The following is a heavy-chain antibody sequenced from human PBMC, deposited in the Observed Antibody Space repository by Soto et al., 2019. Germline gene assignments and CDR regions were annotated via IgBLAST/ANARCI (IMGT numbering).Heavy chain of an antibody. CDR1: GGSIDSTDYS. J-gene: IGHJ4*02. CDR3: ARIHWSQSSLDY. D-gene: IGHD6-19*01. Sequence: SETLSLTCGVSGGSIDSTDYSLSWIRQPPGKGLEWIGCVSHRGTAYSIPSLKGRLTLSMDSSQTQFSLKLTSVTAADSAVYYCARIHWSQSSLDYWGRGILVTVSS. CDR2: VSHRGTA. V-gene: IGHV4-30-2*01.